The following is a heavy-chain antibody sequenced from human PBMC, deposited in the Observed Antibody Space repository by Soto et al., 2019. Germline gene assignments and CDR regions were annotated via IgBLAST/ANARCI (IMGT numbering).Heavy chain of an antibody. D-gene: IGHD5-12*01. V-gene: IGHV1-2*04. J-gene: IGHJ4*02. CDR1: GYTFTGYY. Sequence: ASVKVSCKASGYTFTGYYMHWVRQAPGQGLEWMGWINPNSGGTNYAQKFQGWVTMTRDTSISTAYMELSRLRSDDTAVYYCAMGDSGYDSYYFDFWGQGTLVPVS. CDR3: AMGDSGYDSYYFDF. CDR2: INPNSGGT.